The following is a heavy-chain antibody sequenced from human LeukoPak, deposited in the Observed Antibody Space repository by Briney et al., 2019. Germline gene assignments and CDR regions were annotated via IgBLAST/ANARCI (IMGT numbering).Heavy chain of an antibody. CDR1: GYTFTSYG. CDR3: ARDGGIAAAGTNY. D-gene: IGHD6-13*01. V-gene: IGHV1-69*04. Sequence: SVKVSCTASGYTFTSYGISWVRQAPGQGLEWMGRIIPILGIANYAQKFQGRVTITADKSTSTAYMELSSLRSEDTAVYYCARDGGIAAAGTNYWGQGTLVTVSS. J-gene: IGHJ4*02. CDR2: IIPILGIA.